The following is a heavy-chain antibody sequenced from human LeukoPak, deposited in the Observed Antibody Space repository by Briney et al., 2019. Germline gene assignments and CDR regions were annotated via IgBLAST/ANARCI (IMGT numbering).Heavy chain of an antibody. CDR2: IRYDGSNK. CDR1: GFTFSSYG. D-gene: IGHD2-15*01. V-gene: IGHV3-30*02. Sequence: GGSLRLSCAASGFTFSSYGMHWVRQAPGKGLEWVAFIRYDGSNKYYADSVKGRFTISSDNSKNTLYLQMNSLRAEDTAVYYCARAGYCYGGSCYTFDYWGQGTLVTVSS. J-gene: IGHJ4*02. CDR3: ARAGYCYGGSCYTFDY.